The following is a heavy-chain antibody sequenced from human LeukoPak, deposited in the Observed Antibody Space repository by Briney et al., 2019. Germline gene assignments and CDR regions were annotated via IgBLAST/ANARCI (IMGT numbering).Heavy chain of an antibody. V-gene: IGHV4-34*01. CDR3: AAADTVDY. J-gene: IGHJ4*02. D-gene: IGHD6-13*01. CDR1: GGSFSGYY. Sequence: KPSETLSLTCAVYGGSFSGYYWSWIRHPPGKGLEWIGEINHSGSTNYNPSLKSRVTISVDTSKNQFSLKLSSVTAADTAVYYCAAADTVDYWGQGTLVTVSS. CDR2: INHSGST.